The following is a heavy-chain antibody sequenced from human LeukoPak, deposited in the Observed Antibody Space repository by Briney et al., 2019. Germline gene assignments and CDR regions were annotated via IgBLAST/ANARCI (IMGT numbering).Heavy chain of an antibody. Sequence: PSETLSLTCTVSGGSISSYYWTGIRQPPGKGLEWIGYFYYSGSTNYSPSLKSRVTISLDTSTNQFSLKLSSVTAADTAVYYCARLTMTTVTGYYYYMDVWGKGTTVTVSS. D-gene: IGHD4-11*01. CDR3: ARLTMTTVTGYYYYMDV. J-gene: IGHJ6*03. CDR1: GGSISSYY. CDR2: FYYSGST. V-gene: IGHV4-59*01.